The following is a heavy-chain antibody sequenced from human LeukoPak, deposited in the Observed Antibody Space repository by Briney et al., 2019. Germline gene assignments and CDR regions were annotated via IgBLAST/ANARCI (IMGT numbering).Heavy chain of an antibody. D-gene: IGHD4-17*01. CDR1: GGSISSYY. V-gene: IGHV4-59*08. Sequence: SETLSLTCTVSGGSISSYYWNWIRQPPGKGLEWIGNIYYSGSTNYNPSLKSRVTMSVDTSKNQFSLKLSSVTAADTAVYYCARRPYGDYTIDSWGQGTLVTVSS. CDR3: ARRPYGDYTIDS. J-gene: IGHJ4*02. CDR2: IYYSGST.